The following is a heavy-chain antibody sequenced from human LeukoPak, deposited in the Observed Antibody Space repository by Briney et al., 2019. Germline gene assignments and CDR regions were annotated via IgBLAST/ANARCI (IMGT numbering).Heavy chain of an antibody. J-gene: IGHJ5*02. V-gene: IGHV3-21*01. CDR3: ARVVSSGSHPLDNWFDP. CDR2: ITSSGSYI. Sequence: PGGSLRLSCAASGFTFSIYNMNWVRQAPGKGLEWVSSITSSGSYIYYADSVKGRFTISRDNAKNSLYLQMNSLRAEDTAVYYCARVVSSGSHPLDNWFDPWGQGTLVTVSS. CDR1: GFTFSIYN. D-gene: IGHD3-22*01.